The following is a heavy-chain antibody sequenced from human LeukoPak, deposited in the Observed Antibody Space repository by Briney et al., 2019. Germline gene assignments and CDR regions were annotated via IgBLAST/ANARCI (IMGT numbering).Heavy chain of an antibody. D-gene: IGHD3-3*01. V-gene: IGHV1-2*02. CDR3: ARGGVTLFFGVVKVLDY. CDR1: GYTFTGYY. Sequence: ASVTVSCKASGYTFTGYYMHWVRQAPGQGLEWMGWINPNSGGTNYAQKFQGRVTMTRDTSISTAYMELSRLRSDDTAVYYCARGGVTLFFGVVKVLDYWGQGTLVTVSS. CDR2: INPNSGGT. J-gene: IGHJ4*02.